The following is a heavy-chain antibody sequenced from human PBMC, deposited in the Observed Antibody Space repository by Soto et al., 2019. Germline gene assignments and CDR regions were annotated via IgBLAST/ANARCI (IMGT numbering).Heavy chain of an antibody. CDR3: ARRPPVATNRGRYYYYYYYMDV. Sequence: PSETLSLTCAGYGGSFSGYYWSWIRQPPGKGLEWIGEINHSGSTNYNPSLKSRVTISVDTSKNQFSLKLSSVTAADTAVYYCARRPPVATNRGRYYYYYYYMDVWGKGTTVPVSS. J-gene: IGHJ6*03. V-gene: IGHV4-34*01. CDR1: GGSFSGYY. D-gene: IGHD5-12*01. CDR2: INHSGST.